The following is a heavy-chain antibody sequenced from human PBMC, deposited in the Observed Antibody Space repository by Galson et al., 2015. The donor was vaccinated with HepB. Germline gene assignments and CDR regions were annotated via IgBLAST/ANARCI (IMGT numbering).Heavy chain of an antibody. J-gene: IGHJ6*02. Sequence: SLRLSCAASGFTFSSYAMSWVRQAPGKGLEWVSSISGRGGNTCYTDPVKGRFTISRDNSKKMVYLQMNSLRAEDTALYYCGKDPVRASYRPYGMDVWGQGTTVTVSS. CDR1: GFTFSSYA. CDR2: ISGRGGNT. D-gene: IGHD5-18*01. CDR3: GKDPVRASYRPYGMDV. V-gene: IGHV3-23*01.